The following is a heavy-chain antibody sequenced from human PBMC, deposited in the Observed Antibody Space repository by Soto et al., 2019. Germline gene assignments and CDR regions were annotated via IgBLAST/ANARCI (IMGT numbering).Heavy chain of an antibody. CDR3: ARLVAARDDAFDI. J-gene: IGHJ3*02. D-gene: IGHD6-6*01. Sequence: SETLSLTCTVSGGSISSYYWSWIRQPPGKGLEWIGYIYYSGSTNYNPSLKSRVTISVDTSKNQFSLKLSSVTAADTAVYYCARLVAARDDAFDIWGQGTMVTVSS. V-gene: IGHV4-59*08. CDR1: GGSISSYY. CDR2: IYYSGST.